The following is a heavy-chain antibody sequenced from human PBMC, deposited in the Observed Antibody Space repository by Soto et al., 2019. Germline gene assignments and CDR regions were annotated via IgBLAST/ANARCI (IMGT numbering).Heavy chain of an antibody. Sequence: ASVKVSCKASGYTFISNDINWVRQATGQGLEWMGWMNPNSGNTGYAQKFQGRVTLTRNTSISTAYMELSGLTSEDTAVYYCATYSGSYYVFGYWGQGXLVTVSS. J-gene: IGHJ4*02. D-gene: IGHD1-26*01. V-gene: IGHV1-8*01. CDR1: GYTFISND. CDR2: MNPNSGNT. CDR3: ATYSGSYYVFGY.